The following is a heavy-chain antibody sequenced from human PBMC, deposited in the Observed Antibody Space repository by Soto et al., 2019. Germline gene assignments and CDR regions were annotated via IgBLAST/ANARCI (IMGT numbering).Heavy chain of an antibody. CDR3: ARVTSMVRGVIDNWFDP. J-gene: IGHJ5*01. D-gene: IGHD3-10*01. Sequence: SVKVSCKASGGTFSSYAIHWVRQAPGQGLEWMGGIIPMYGPAKYAQRFQGRVTITADESTTTVYMELTSLTSQDTAVYYCARVTSMVRGVIDNWFDPWGQGTLVTVSS. CDR1: GGTFSSYA. V-gene: IGHV1-69*13. CDR2: IIPMYGPA.